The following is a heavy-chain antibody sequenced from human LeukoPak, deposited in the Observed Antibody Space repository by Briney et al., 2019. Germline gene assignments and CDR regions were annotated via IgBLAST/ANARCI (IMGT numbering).Heavy chain of an antibody. V-gene: IGHV1-18*01. CDR2: INIYNGDT. CDR3: ATDPGGGDYMDV. D-gene: IGHD2-21*01. J-gene: IGHJ6*03. Sequence: ASVNVSCKASGYTFTNSGISWVRQAPGQGLEWMGWINIYNGDTNYAQSLQDRVTMTRDKSTSTAYMELRSLRSGDTAVFYCATDPGGGDYMDVWGKGTTVTVSS. CDR1: GYTFTNSG.